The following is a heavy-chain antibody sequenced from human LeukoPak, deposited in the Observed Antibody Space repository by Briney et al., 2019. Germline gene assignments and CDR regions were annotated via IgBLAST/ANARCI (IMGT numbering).Heavy chain of an antibody. D-gene: IGHD2/OR15-2a*01. V-gene: IGHV3-23*01. CDR2: VSASADST. Sequence: PGGSLRLSCAASEFMFSKYAMSWVRQAPGKGLEWVSAVSASADSTYYADSVKGRFIISRDNSKNTLFLQMNSLRAEDTAVYYCAKVTVGTTSRLDTWGQGTLVTVSS. CDR1: EFMFSKYA. J-gene: IGHJ5*02. CDR3: AKVTVGTTSRLDT.